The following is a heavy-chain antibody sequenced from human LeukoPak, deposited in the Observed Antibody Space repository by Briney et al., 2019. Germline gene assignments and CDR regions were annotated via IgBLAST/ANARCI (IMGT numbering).Heavy chain of an antibody. Sequence: GGSLRLSCAASGFTFSNYARHWVRQAPGKGLEWVANIKDDGSEKYYVDSVKGRFTIYRDNAKNSLYLQMNRLRAEDTAVYYCARDSPGSSRFYHYYGLDVWGQGTTVSVSS. CDR3: ARDSPGSSRFYHYYGLDV. CDR2: IKDDGSEK. CDR1: GFTFSNYA. J-gene: IGHJ6*02. D-gene: IGHD6-6*01. V-gene: IGHV3-7*05.